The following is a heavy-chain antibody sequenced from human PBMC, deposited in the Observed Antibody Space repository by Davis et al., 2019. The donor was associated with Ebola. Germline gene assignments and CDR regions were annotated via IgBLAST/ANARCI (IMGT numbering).Heavy chain of an antibody. J-gene: IGHJ4*02. Sequence: PGGSLRLSCAASGSTFSAHYMDWVRQAPGKGLEWVGRIRIKAGGYTTEYAPSVKGRFTVSRDDSQNSLYFQMNSLKTEDTAVYYCARDFSGSYSFDYWGQGTLVTVSS. D-gene: IGHD1-26*01. CDR1: GSTFSAHY. CDR3: ARDFSGSYSFDY. V-gene: IGHV3-72*01. CDR2: IRIKAGGYTT.